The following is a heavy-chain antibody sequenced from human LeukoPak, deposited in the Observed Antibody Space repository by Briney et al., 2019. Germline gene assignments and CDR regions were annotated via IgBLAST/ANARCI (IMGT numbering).Heavy chain of an antibody. CDR3: ARRRLGYYFDY. V-gene: IGHV4-34*01. CDR2: INPRGST. D-gene: IGHD5-24*01. CDR1: GGSFSGYY. Sequence: SETLSLSCGVYGGSFSGYYWSWIRQPPGKGLEWIGEINPRGSTNYNPSPKSRVTLPADTSKNQFSLTLNSVTAADTAVYYCARRRLGYYFDYWGQGTLVTVSS. J-gene: IGHJ4*02.